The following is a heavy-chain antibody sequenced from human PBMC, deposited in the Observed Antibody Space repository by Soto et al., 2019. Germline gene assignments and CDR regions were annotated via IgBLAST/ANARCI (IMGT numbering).Heavy chain of an antibody. CDR2: IYYSGST. CDR3: AKGYSGSYYGVFDY. D-gene: IGHD1-26*01. V-gene: IGHV4-39*07. Sequence: SETLSLTCTVSGGSISSSSYYWGWIRQPPGKGLEWIGSIYYSGSTYYNPSLKSRVTISVDTSKNQFSLKLSSVTAEDTAIYYCAKGYSGSYYGVFDYWGQGTLVTVSS. CDR1: GGSISSSSYY. J-gene: IGHJ4*02.